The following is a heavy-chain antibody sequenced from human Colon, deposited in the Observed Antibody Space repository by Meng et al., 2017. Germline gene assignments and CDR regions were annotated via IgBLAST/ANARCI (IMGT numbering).Heavy chain of an antibody. CDR3: TTDPLWELLTGRPFDY. CDR1: GFTFSNAW. Sequence: GESLQISCAASGFTFSNAWMSWVRQAPGKGLEWVGGIKSKTDGGTTDYAAPVKGRFTISREDSKNTLYLQMNRLKTEDKAVYYCTTDPLWELLTGRPFDYWGQGTLVTVSS. V-gene: IGHV3-15*01. CDR2: IKSKTDGGTT. J-gene: IGHJ4*02. D-gene: IGHD1-26*01.